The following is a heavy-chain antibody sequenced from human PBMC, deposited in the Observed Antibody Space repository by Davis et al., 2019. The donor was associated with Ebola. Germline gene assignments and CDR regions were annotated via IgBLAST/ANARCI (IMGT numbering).Heavy chain of an antibody. CDR2: INHSGST. V-gene: IGHV4-34*01. D-gene: IGHD5-18*01. J-gene: IGHJ4*02. CDR3: ARDPDTAMVIGFGDY. CDR1: GGSFSGYY. Sequence: SETLSLTCAVYGGSFSGYYWSWIRQPPGKGLEWIGEINHSGSTNYNPSLKSRVTISVDTSKNQFSLKLSSVTAADTAVYYCARDPDTAMVIGFGDYWGQGTLVTVSS.